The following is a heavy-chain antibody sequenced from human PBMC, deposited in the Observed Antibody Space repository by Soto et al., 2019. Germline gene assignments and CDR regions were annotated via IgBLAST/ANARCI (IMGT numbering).Heavy chain of an antibody. D-gene: IGHD6-6*01. Sequence: GGSLRLSCAASGFTFSSYGMHWVRQSPGKGLEWVAVIWYDGSNKYYADSVKGRFTISRDNSKNTLYLQMNSLRAEDTAVYYCAACHQSKYIFDYRGPGTLVTVSS. V-gene: IGHV3-33*01. CDR1: GFTFSSYG. CDR3: AACHQSKYIFDY. CDR2: IWYDGSNK. J-gene: IGHJ4*02.